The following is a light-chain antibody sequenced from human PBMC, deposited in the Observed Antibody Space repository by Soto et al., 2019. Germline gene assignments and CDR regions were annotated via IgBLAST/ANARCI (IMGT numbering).Light chain of an antibody. CDR2: EVS. CDR3: SSYTSSSTLFYV. V-gene: IGLV2-14*01. CDR1: SIDVGGYNH. J-gene: IGLJ1*01. Sequence: QSALTQPASVSGSPGQSITISCTGTSIDVGGYNHVSWYQQHPGKAPKLMIYEVSNRPSGVSNRFSGSKSGNTASLTISGLQAEDEADYYCSSYTSSSTLFYVFXTGTKVTVL.